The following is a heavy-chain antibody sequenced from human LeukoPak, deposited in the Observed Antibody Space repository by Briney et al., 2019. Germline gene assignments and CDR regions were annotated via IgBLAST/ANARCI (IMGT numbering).Heavy chain of an antibody. V-gene: IGHV3-48*03. CDR2: ISTSGTTL. Sequence: GGSLRLSCAASGFTFSSYEMNWVRQAPGKGLEWISYISTSGTTLDYADSVKGRFTSSRDNAKNSLYLEMNSLRAEDTAVYYCARPYSSGCDNWFAPWGQGTLVTVSS. J-gene: IGHJ5*02. CDR1: GFTFSSYE. D-gene: IGHD6-19*01. CDR3: ARPYSSGCDNWFAP.